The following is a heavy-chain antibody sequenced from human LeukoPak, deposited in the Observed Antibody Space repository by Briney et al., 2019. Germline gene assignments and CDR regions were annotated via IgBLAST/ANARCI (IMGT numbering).Heavy chain of an antibody. V-gene: IGHV4-4*07. J-gene: IGHJ4*02. CDR2: IYTSGTT. CDR3: ARIGGSYGPFDF. D-gene: IGHD5-18*01. CDR1: GGSISDYY. Sequence: SETLSLTCTVSGGSISDYYWSWIRQPAGKGLEWIGRIYTSGTTNYNPSLKSRVTMSLDMSKNQFSLRLSSVTAADTAVYYCARIGGSYGPFDFWGQGALVTVSS.